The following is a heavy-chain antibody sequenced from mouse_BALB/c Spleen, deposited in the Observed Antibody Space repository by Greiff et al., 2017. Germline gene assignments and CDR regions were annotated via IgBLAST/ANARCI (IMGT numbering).Heavy chain of an antibody. CDR1: GFTFSDYY. J-gene: IGHJ4*01. D-gene: IGHD2-3*01. Sequence: DVMLVESGGGLVKPGGSLKLSCAASGFTFSDYYMYWVRQTPEKRLEWVATISDGGSYTYYPDSVKGRFTISRDNAKNNLYLQMSSLKSEDTAMYYCASPDGYYGAMDYWGQGTSVTVSS. CDR2: ISDGGSYT. CDR3: ASPDGYYGAMDY. V-gene: IGHV5-4*02.